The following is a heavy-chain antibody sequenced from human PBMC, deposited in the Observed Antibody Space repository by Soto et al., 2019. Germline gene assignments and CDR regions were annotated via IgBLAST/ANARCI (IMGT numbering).Heavy chain of an antibody. J-gene: IGHJ6*02. CDR2: IYTSGST. CDR1: GGSIRSYY. D-gene: IGHD1-26*01. Sequence: QVQLQESGPGLVKPSETLSLTCNVSGGSIRSYYWSWVRQPAGKPLEWIGRIYTSGSTNYNPSLKSRVSMSVDTSKNQFSLEVTSVTAADTAVYSCAGEGASGFGMDVWGLGTTVTVSS. CDR3: AGEGASGFGMDV. V-gene: IGHV4-4*07.